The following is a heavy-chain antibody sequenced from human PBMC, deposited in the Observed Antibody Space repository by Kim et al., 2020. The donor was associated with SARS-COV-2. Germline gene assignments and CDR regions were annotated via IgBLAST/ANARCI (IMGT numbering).Heavy chain of an antibody. Sequence: GGSLRLSCSASGFTFSSYAMHWVRQAPGKGLEYVSAISSNGGSTYYADSVKGRFTISRDNSKNTLYLQMSSLRAEDTAVYYCVSPEGDDYVWGSYRFDYWRQGTLVTVSS. V-gene: IGHV3-64D*09. CDR1: GFTFSSYA. CDR2: ISSNGGST. J-gene: IGHJ4*02. CDR3: VSPEGDDYVWGSYRFDY. D-gene: IGHD3-16*02.